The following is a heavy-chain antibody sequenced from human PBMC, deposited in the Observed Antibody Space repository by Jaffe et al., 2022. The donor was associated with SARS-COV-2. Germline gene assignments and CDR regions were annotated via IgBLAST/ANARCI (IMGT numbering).Heavy chain of an antibody. CDR1: GYSFTTNW. CDR2: IYPGNSDT. V-gene: IGHV5-51*01. D-gene: IGHD6-13*01. J-gene: IGHJ5*02. CDR3: ARHGGSWDLYNWFDP. Sequence: EVQLVQSGVEVKKPGESLKISCKGSGYSFTTNWIGWVRQMPGKGLEWMGIIYPGNSDTRYSPSFQGQVTISADKSINTAYLQWSSLKASDTAIYYCARHGGSWDLYNWFDPWGQGTLVTVSS.